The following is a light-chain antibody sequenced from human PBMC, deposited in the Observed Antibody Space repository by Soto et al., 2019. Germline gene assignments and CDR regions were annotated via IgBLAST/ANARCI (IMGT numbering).Light chain of an antibody. CDR3: QHYETYSGT. Sequence: DIQLTQSPSSLSASVGDRVTITCRASQIISTWLAWYQQKSGEAPKLLIYRASNLVSGVPSRFSGSGSGTEFTLTFSGLQPDDFSIYYCQHYETYSGTFGPGTKVDL. CDR1: QIISTW. V-gene: IGKV1-5*03. J-gene: IGKJ3*01. CDR2: RAS.